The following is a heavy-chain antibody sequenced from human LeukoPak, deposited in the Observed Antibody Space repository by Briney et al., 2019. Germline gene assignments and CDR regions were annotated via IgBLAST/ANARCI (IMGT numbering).Heavy chain of an antibody. D-gene: IGHD3-3*01. J-gene: IGHJ5*02. Sequence: ASVKVSCKASGYNFVSYGIDWVRQAPGQGLEWLGWISPYSGTTIYAQNLQGRVTMTTDISTSTAYMELGNLKSDDTAVYFCARDPNYDFWSGSYTRWFDPWGQGTLATVSS. V-gene: IGHV1-18*04. CDR2: ISPYSGTT. CDR1: GYNFVSYG. CDR3: ARDPNYDFWSGSYTRWFDP.